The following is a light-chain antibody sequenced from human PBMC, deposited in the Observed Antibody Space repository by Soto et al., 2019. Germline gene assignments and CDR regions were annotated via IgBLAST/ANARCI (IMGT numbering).Light chain of an antibody. J-gene: IGLJ3*02. CDR2: TNR. CDR3: GTWDSDLSAGL. CDR1: SSNIGAGYH. V-gene: IGLV1-40*01. Sequence: QPVLTQPPSVSGAPGQRVTMSCTGSSSNIGAGYHVHWYQQLPGTAPKLLIYTNRYRPSGVPDRFSGSRSGTSASLAITGLQAEDEADYYCGTWDSDLSAGLFGGGTKLTVL.